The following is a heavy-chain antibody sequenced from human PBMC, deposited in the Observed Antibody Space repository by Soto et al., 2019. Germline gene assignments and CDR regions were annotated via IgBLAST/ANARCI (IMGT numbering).Heavy chain of an antibody. V-gene: IGHV3-30*02. CDR2: IKEDGSEK. D-gene: IGHD5-12*01. CDR1: GFTFSGYG. CDR3: ARDGGCRDGYTVGCNWFDP. Sequence: GGSLRLSCAGSGFTFSGYGMHWVRQAPGKGLEWVANIKEDGSEKNYADSVKGRFAISRDNSKSTLYLQMNMLRTDDTAVYYCARDGGCRDGYTVGCNWFDPWGQGTLVTVSS. J-gene: IGHJ5*02.